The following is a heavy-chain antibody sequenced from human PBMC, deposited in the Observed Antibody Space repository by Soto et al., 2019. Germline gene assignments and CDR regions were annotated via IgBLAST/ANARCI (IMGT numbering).Heavy chain of an antibody. V-gene: IGHV4-30-4*01. CDR2: IYYSGST. J-gene: IGHJ4*02. D-gene: IGHD3-9*01. CDR1: GGSISSGDYY. CDR3: ARADVNYDILTGTTHFDY. Sequence: SETLSLTCTVSGGSISSGDYYWSWIRQPPGKGLEWIGYIYYSGSTYYNPSLKSRVTISVDTSKNQFSLKLSSVTAADTAVYYCARADVNYDILTGTTHFDYWGQGTLVNVSS.